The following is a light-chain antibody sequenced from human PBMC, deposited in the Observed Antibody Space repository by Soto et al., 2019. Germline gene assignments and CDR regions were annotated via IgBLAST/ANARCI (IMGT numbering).Light chain of an antibody. CDR2: GAS. Sequence: EIVLTQSPGTLSLSPGERATLSCRASQSVSSSYLAWYQQKPGQAPRLLIYGASSRATGIPDRFSGGGSGTDFTLTISRLEPEDFAVYYCQQYGSSPPITFGPGTNVDIK. CDR3: QQYGSSPPIT. V-gene: IGKV3-20*01. CDR1: QSVSSSY. J-gene: IGKJ3*01.